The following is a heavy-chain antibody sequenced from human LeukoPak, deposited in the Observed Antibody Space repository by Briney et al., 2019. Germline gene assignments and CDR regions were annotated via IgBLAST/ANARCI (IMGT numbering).Heavy chain of an antibody. CDR1: GFTFSSYW. J-gene: IGHJ6*02. CDR3: ARVPRRYYYYGMDV. V-gene: IGHV3-7*01. Sequence: PGGSLRLSCAASGFTFSSYWMSWVRQAPGKGLEWVANIKQDGSEKYYVDSVKGRFTISRDNAKNSLYLQMNSLRAEDTAVYYCARVPRRYYYYGMDVWGQGTTVTVSS. CDR2: IKQDGSEK.